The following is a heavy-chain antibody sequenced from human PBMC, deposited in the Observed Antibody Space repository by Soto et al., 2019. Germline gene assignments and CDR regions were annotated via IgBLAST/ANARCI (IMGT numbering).Heavy chain of an antibody. J-gene: IGHJ4*02. D-gene: IGHD2-15*01. V-gene: IGHV1-69*12. CDR3: ASDRGYGLAN. Sequence: QVQLVQSGAEVKKPGSSVKVSCKASGGTFSSHGFNWVRQAPGQGLEWIGGSIPLFGITNHTQKFQDRITITADASTTTAYMALRGLSSDDTAVYYCASDRGYGLANWGQGTLLTVSS. CDR1: GGTFSSHG. CDR2: SIPLFGIT.